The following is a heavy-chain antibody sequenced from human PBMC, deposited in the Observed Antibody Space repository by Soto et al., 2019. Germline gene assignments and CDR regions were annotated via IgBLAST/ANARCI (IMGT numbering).Heavy chain of an antibody. J-gene: IGHJ6*02. D-gene: IGHD3-10*01. V-gene: IGHV1-2*02. CDR1: GYSFSDYF. Sequence: QVQLVQSGAEVKKSGASVKVSCKPSGYSFSDYFIQWVRQAPGQGLEWVAWINPKTAATNYAKKFQGRVSLTWDTSSTTAERDLTRLKPDETAVFYCAKIKWGLNYYTGRPAGGQGTTVIVSS. CDR2: INPKTAAT. CDR3: AKIKWGLNYYTGRPA.